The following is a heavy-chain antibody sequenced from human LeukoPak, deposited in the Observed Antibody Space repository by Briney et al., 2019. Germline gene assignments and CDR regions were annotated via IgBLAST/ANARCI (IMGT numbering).Heavy chain of an antibody. Sequence: SETLSLTCTVSGYSISSGYYWVWIRQPPGKGLEWIGCIYHSGTTYYNPSLKSRITISVDTSKSQFSLKLSSVTAADTAMYYCARDQPYIYVCGKGTTGTVSS. CDR1: GYSISSGYY. V-gene: IGHV4-38-2*02. J-gene: IGHJ6*03. CDR2: IYHSGTT. CDR3: ARDQPYIYV.